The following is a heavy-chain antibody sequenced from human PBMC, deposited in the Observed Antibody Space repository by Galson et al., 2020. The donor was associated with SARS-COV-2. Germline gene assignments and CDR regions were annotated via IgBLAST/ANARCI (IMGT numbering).Heavy chain of an antibody. CDR3: ARQPDFDYGDYYYYGMDV. J-gene: IGHJ6*02. V-gene: IGHV4-39*01. CDR1: GGSISSSSYY. Sequence: SETLSLTCTVSGGSISSSSYYWGWIRQPPGKGLEWIGSIYYSGSTYYNPSLKSRVTISVDTSKNQFSLKLSSVTAADTAVYYCARQPDFDYGDYYYYGMDVWGQGTTVTVSS. D-gene: IGHD4-17*01. CDR2: IYYSGST.